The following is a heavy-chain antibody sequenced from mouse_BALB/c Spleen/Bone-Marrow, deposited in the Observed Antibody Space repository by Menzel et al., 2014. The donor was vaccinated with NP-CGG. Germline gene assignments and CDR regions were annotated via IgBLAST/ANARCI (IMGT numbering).Heavy chain of an antibody. CDR1: GFAFSSYD. Sequence: EVKLVESGGGLVKPGRSLKLPCAASGFAFSSYDMSWVRQTPEKRLEWVAYISSGGGSTYYSDTVKGRFTISRDNAKNTLYLQMSSLKSEDTAMYYCARQILRGFAYWGQGTLVTVSA. CDR3: ARQILRGFAY. CDR2: ISSGGGST. J-gene: IGHJ3*01. D-gene: IGHD1-1*01. V-gene: IGHV5-12-1*01.